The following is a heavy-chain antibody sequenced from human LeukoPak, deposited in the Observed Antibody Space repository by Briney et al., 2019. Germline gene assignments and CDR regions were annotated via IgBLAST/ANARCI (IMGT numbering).Heavy chain of an antibody. CDR3: ARVSYCSGGSCYSYFDY. D-gene: IGHD2-15*01. V-gene: IGHV3-74*01. CDR1: GFTFSSYW. Sequence: PGGSLRLSCEVSGFTFSSYWMYCVRPAPGKGLVWVSRINSDGRSTNYADSVKGRFTISRDNAKNTLYLQMNSLRVEDTAVYYCARVSYCSGGSCYSYFDYWGQGTLVTVSS. CDR2: INSDGRST. J-gene: IGHJ4*02.